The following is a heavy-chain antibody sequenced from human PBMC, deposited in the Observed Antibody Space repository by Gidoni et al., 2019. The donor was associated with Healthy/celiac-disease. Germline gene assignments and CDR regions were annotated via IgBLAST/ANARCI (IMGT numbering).Heavy chain of an antibody. CDR1: GYTFTSYG. CDR2: ISAYNGNT. Sequence: VKVSCKASGYTFTSYGISWVRQAPGQGLEWMGWISAYNGNTNYAQKLQGRVTMTTDTSTSTAYIELRSLRSDDTAVYYCARVPGKTYYDFWSGYLSDRVYYYYGMDVWGQGTTVTVSS. V-gene: IGHV1-18*01. J-gene: IGHJ6*02. D-gene: IGHD3-3*01. CDR3: ARVPGKTYYDFWSGYLSDRVYYYYGMDV.